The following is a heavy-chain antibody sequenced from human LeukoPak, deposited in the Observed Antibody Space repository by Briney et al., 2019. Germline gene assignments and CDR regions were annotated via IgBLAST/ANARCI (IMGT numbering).Heavy chain of an antibody. CDR1: NYTFTSYG. D-gene: IGHD7-27*01. CDR3: ARDSWLLGRVGWFDP. V-gene: IGHV1-18*01. Sequence: ASVKVSCKASNYTFTSYGISWVRQAPGQGLEWMGWISAHNGDTNYEQKFQGRLSLTTDTSTSTAYMELRSLQSDDTAVYYCARDSWLLGRVGWFDPWGQGTLVTVSS. J-gene: IGHJ5*02. CDR2: ISAHNGDT.